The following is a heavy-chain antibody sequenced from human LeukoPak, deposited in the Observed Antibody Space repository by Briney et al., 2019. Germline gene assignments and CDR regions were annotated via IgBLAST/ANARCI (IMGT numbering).Heavy chain of an antibody. CDR3: AKDLWGPQQLPPGYFDL. J-gene: IGHJ2*01. Sequence: GGSLRLSCAASGFTFSSYWMHWVRQAPGKGLVWVSRINSDGSSTSYADSVKGRFTISRDNAKNTLYLQMNSLRAEDTAVYYCAKDLWGPQQLPPGYFDLWGRGTLVTVSS. D-gene: IGHD6-13*01. CDR2: INSDGSST. CDR1: GFTFSSYW. V-gene: IGHV3-74*01.